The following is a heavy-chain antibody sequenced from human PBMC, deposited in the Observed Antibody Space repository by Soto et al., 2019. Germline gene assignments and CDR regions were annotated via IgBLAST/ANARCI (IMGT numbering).Heavy chain of an antibody. CDR2: ISSSSSTI. J-gene: IGHJ5*02. V-gene: IGHV3-48*01. CDR1: GFTFCSYS. D-gene: IGHD3-3*01. Sequence: PGGSLRLSCAASGFTFCSYSMNWVRQAPGKGLEWVSYISSSSSTIYYADSVKGRFTISRDNAKNSLYLQMNSLRAEDTAVYYCARPGRAERKYDFTHRYSWFDPWGQGTLVTVSS. CDR3: ARPGRAERKYDFTHRYSWFDP.